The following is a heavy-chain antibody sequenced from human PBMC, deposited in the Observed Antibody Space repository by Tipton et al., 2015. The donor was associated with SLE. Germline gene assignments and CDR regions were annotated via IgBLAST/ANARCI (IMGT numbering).Heavy chain of an antibody. CDR3: AISEGEWLLLSWFDP. V-gene: IGHV4-39*01. Sequence: TLSLTCTVSGGSISSSSYYWGWIRQPPGKGLEWIGSIYYSGSTYYNPSLKSRVTISVDTSKNQFSLKLSSVTAADTAVYYCAISEGEWLLLSWFDPGGQGT. CDR2: IYYSGST. D-gene: IGHD3-3*01. J-gene: IGHJ5*02. CDR1: GGSISSSSYY.